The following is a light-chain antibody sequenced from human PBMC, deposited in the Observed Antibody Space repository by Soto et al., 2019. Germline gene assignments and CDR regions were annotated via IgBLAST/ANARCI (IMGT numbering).Light chain of an antibody. V-gene: IGKV4-1*01. CDR2: WAS. Sequence: DIVMTQSPDSLAVSLGERATINCKSSQSVLHRSNNKNYLAWYQQKPGQPPKLLIYWASTRESGVPDRFSGSGSGTDFTLSISSLQAEDVAVYYCQQYYGTLWTFGQGTKVEIK. J-gene: IGKJ1*01. CDR3: QQYYGTLWT. CDR1: QSVLHRSNNKNY.